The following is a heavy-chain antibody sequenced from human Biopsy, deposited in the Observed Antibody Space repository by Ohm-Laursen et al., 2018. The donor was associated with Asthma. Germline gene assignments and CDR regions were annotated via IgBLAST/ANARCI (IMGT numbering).Heavy chain of an antibody. CDR2: IMTVFGTT. J-gene: IGHJ6*02. CDR3: ARCQVGYSSGWSLLLKKIYYSGMDV. D-gene: IGHD6-19*01. Sequence: SSVKVSCKAPGGTFSNFAISWVRQAPGRGLEWLGGIMTVFGTTNYAQKFQGRVTITADESTSTAYMEVTSLRSEDTAIYYCARCQVGYSSGWSLLLKKIYYSGMDVWGQGTAVTVSS. V-gene: IGHV1-69*01. CDR1: GGTFSNFA.